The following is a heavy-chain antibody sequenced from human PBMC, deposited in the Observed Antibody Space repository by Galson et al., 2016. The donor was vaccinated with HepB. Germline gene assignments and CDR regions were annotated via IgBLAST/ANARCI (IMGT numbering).Heavy chain of an antibody. CDR3: VKGVAGTLTYYFAS. CDR1: GFSFSNYA. Sequence: SLRLSCAASGFSFSNYAMGWVRQAPGKGLEWVSSISGTGGRTYYADSVKGRFTISRDNSKNTLYLRRSSLRVEDTAVYYCVKGVAGTLTYYFASWGQGTLVNVSS. D-gene: IGHD1-14*01. J-gene: IGHJ4*02. CDR2: ISGTGGRT. V-gene: IGHV3-23*01.